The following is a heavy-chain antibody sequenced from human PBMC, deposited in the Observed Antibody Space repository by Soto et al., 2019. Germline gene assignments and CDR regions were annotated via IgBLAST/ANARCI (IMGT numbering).Heavy chain of an antibody. Sequence: PSETLSLTCAVYGGSFSGYYWSWIRQPPGKGLEWIGEINHSGSTNYNPSLKSRVTISVDTSKNQFSLKLSSVTAADTAVYYCAKAEDYSHLGYFDYWGQGTLVTVSS. CDR1: GGSFSGYY. CDR2: INHSGST. V-gene: IGHV4-34*01. J-gene: IGHJ4*02. CDR3: AKAEDYSHLGYFDY. D-gene: IGHD4-4*01.